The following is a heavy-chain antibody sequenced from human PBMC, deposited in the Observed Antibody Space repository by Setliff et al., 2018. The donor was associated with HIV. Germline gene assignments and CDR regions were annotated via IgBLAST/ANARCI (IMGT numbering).Heavy chain of an antibody. CDR1: GFTFSSYS. D-gene: IGHD4-4*01. Sequence: GSLRLSCAASGFTFSSYSMNWVRQAPGKGLEWVSSISSISTYIYYADSVKGRFTISRDNAKNSLYLQMNSLRAEDTAVYYCARDRERWLQSRLFDPWGQGTLVTVSS. V-gene: IGHV3-21*01. CDR2: ISSISTYI. CDR3: ARDRERWLQSRLFDP. J-gene: IGHJ5*02.